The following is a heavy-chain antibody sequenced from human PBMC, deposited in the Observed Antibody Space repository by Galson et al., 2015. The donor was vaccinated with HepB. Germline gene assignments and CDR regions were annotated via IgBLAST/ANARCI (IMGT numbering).Heavy chain of an antibody. D-gene: IGHD1-26*01. J-gene: IGHJ4*02. CDR3: ARDQVVGATFDY. V-gene: IGHV3-30-3*01. CDR2: ISYDGSNK. CDR1: GFTFSSYA. Sequence: SLRLSCAASGFTFSSYAMHWVRQAPGKGLEWVAVISYDGSNKYYADSVKGRFTISRDNSKNTLYLQMNSLRAEDTAVYYCARDQVVGATFDYWGQGTLVTVSS.